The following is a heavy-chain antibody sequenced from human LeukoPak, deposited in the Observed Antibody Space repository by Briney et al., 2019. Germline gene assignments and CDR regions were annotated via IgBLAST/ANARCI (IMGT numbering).Heavy chain of an antibody. CDR3: AREERDGHNYYWYFDL. CDR1: GFTFSSYE. D-gene: IGHD5-24*01. J-gene: IGHJ2*01. CDR2: ISSSGSTI. V-gene: IGHV3-48*03. Sequence: GGSLRLSCAASGFTFSSYEMNWVRQAPGKGLEWVSYISSSGSTIYYADSVKGRFTISRDNAKNSLYLQMNSLRAEDTAVYYCAREERDGHNYYWYFDLWGRGTLVTVSS.